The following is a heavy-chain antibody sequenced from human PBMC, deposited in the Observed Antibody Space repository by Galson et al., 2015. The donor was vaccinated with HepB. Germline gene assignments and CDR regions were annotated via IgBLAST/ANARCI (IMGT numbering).Heavy chain of an antibody. CDR2: IDPSDSYT. CDR3: ASLPYYDYVWGSYRPPLGY. V-gene: IGHV5-10-1*01. CDR1: GYSFTSYW. D-gene: IGHD3-16*02. J-gene: IGHJ4*02. Sequence: QSGAEVKKPGESLRISCKGSGYSFTSYWISWVRQMPGKGLEWMGRIDPSDSYTNYSPSFQGHVTISADKSISTAYLQWSSLKASDTAMYYCASLPYYDYVWGSYRPPLGYWGQGTLVTVSS.